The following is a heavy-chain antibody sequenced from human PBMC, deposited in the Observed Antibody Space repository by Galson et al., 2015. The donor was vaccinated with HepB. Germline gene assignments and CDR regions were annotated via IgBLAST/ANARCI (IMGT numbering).Heavy chain of an antibody. CDR2: ISCSGGST. CDR3: AKDSDFWSGYYPYNWFDP. J-gene: IGHJ5*02. D-gene: IGHD3-3*01. V-gene: IGHV3-23*01. CDR1: GFTFSSYA. Sequence: SLRLSCAASGFTFSSYAMSWVRQAPGKGLEWVSAISCSGGSTYYADSVKGRSTISRDNSKNTLYLQMNSLRAEDTAVYYCAKDSDFWSGYYPYNWFDPWGQGTLVTVSS.